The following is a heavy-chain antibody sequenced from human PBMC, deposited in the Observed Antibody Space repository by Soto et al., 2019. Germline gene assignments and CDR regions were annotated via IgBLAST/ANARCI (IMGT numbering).Heavy chain of an antibody. J-gene: IGHJ4*02. CDR2: ISYDGSNK. CDR1: GFTFSSYG. Sequence: QVQLVESGGGVVQPGRSLRLSCAASGFTFSSYGMHWVRQAPGKGLEWVAVISYDGSNKYYADSVKGRFTISRHNSKNTLYLQMNSLRAEDTAVYYCAKGSGRIQLWLLDYWGQGTLVTVSS. D-gene: IGHD5-18*01. V-gene: IGHV3-30*18. CDR3: AKGSGRIQLWLLDY.